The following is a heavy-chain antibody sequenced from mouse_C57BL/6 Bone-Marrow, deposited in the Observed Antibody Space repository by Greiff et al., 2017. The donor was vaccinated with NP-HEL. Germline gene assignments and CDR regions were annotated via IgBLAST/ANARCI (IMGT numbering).Heavy chain of an antibody. CDR2: IYPGSGST. D-gene: IGHD2-2*01. CDR1: GYTFTSYW. V-gene: IGHV1-55*01. CDR3: ASGGDYGYDGDWYFDV. Sequence: VQLQQPGAELVKPGASVKMSCKASGYTFTSYWITWVKQRPGQGLAWIGDIYPGSGSTNYNEKFTSKATLTVDTSSSTAYMQLSGLTSEDSAVYYCASGGDYGYDGDWYFDVWGTGTTVTVSS. J-gene: IGHJ1*03.